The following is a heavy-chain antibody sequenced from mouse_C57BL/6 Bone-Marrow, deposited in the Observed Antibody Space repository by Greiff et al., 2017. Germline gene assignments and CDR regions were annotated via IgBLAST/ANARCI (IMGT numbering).Heavy chain of an antibody. CDR2: IWRGGST. CDR1: GFSLTSYG. J-gene: IGHJ4*01. V-gene: IGHV2-5*01. CDR3: AKTPPGDY. Sequence: QVQLQQSGPGLVQPSQSLSITCTVSGFSLTSYGVHWVRQSPGKGLEWLGVIWRGGSTDYNAAFMSRLSITTDNSKNQVFFRMNSLQADDTAISSGAKTPPGDYWGQGTTVTVSS.